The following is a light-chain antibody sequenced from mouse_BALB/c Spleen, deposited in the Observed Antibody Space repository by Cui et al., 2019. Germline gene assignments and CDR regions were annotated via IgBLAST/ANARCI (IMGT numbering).Light chain of an antibody. V-gene: IGKV3-10*01. CDR1: ESLDSYGNSF. J-gene: IGKJ2*01. CDR2: RAS. CDR3: KQNKEDPYT. Sequence: IVLSPSPSSLAVSLLLRATISCRARESLDSYGNSFIHWYQQKPGQSPKLLIYRASNLASGVPARFSGSGSRTDFTLSIGSVEAEDVAIYYCKQNKEDPYTFGGGTKLEIK.